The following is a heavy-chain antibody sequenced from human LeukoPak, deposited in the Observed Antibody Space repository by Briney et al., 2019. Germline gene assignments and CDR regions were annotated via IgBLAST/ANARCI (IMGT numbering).Heavy chain of an antibody. CDR1: GGSISSGGYF. J-gene: IGHJ4*02. V-gene: IGHV4-31*11. D-gene: IGHD6-13*01. Sequence: PSETLSLTCAVSGGSISSGGYFWSWIRQHPGKGLEWIGYIYYSGSTYYNPSLKSRVTISVDTSKNQFSLKLSSVTAADTAVYYCARDSYSSSGDWGQGTLVTVSS. CDR3: ARDSYSSSGD. CDR2: IYYSGST.